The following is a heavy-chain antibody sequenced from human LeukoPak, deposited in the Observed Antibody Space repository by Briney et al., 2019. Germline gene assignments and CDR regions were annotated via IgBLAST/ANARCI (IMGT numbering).Heavy chain of an antibody. CDR2: FFYSGST. V-gene: IGHV4-39*01. CDR3: ARRRVVVNYFDY. Sequence: SETLSLTCSVSGGSISSRPYCWGWIRQPPGKGLEWLGSFFYSGSTNYQPSLKSRVTISVDTSKNQFSLKLRSVTAADTAVYYCARRRVVVNYFDYWGQGTLVTVSS. D-gene: IGHD3-22*01. J-gene: IGHJ4*02. CDR1: GGSISSRPYC.